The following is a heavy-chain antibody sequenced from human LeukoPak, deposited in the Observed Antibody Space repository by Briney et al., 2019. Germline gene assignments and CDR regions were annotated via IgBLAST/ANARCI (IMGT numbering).Heavy chain of an antibody. Sequence: SETLSLTCTVSGGSNSSGSYYWSWIRQPAGKGLEWIGRIYTSGSTNYNPSLKSRVTISVDTSKNQFSLKLSSVTAADTAVYYCARDRGSGSYNWFDPWGQGTLVTVSS. J-gene: IGHJ5*02. CDR1: GGSNSSGSYY. D-gene: IGHD6-19*01. V-gene: IGHV4-61*02. CDR2: IYTSGST. CDR3: ARDRGSGSYNWFDP.